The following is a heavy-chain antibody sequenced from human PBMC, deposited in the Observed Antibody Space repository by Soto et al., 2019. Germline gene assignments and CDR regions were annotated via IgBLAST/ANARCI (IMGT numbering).Heavy chain of an antibody. V-gene: IGHV4-4*02. CDR1: GGSISSSNW. CDR3: DREKTTTIFGVVIANNWFDH. Sequence: SETLSLTCAVSGGSISSSNWWSWVRQPPGKGLEWIGEIYHSGSTNYNPSLKSRVTISVDKSKNQFSLKLSSVTAADTAVYYCDREKTTTIFGVVIANNWFDHWGQGNLVTVSS. D-gene: IGHD3-3*01. CDR2: IYHSGST. J-gene: IGHJ5*02.